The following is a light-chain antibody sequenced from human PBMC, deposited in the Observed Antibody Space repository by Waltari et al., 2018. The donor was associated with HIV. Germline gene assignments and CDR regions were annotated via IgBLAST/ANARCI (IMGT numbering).Light chain of an antibody. J-gene: IGLJ1*01. CDR2: EVS. Sequence: QSALTQPASVSGSPGQSITLSCTATSSAVGLYNYVSWYQQHPGKAPKLMIYEVSNRPSGVSNRFSGSKSGNTASLTISGLQAEDEADYYCSSYTGSSTLYVFGTGTKVTVL. CDR1: SSAVGLYNY. CDR3: SSYTGSSTLYV. V-gene: IGLV2-14*01.